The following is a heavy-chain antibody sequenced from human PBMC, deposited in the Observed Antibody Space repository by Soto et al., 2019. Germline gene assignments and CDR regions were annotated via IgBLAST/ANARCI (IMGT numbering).Heavy chain of an antibody. Sequence: QVQLVESGGGVVQPGRSLRLSCAASGFTFSSYAMHWVRQAPGKGLEWVAVISYDGSNKYYADSVKGRFTISRDNSKNTLYLQMNSLRAEDTAVYYCARDRGSGFPGNWFDPWGQGTLVTFSS. CDR3: ARDRGSGFPGNWFDP. J-gene: IGHJ5*02. CDR2: ISYDGSNK. CDR1: GFTFSSYA. V-gene: IGHV3-30-3*01. D-gene: IGHD6-19*01.